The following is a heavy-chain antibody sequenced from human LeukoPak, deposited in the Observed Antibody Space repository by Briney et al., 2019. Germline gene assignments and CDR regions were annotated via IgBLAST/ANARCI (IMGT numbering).Heavy chain of an antibody. CDR3: ARTTVTTKGAMDV. CDR2: ISSSSSYI. CDR1: GFTFSSYS. V-gene: IGHV3-21*01. D-gene: IGHD4-17*01. J-gene: IGHJ6*04. Sequence: GGSLRLSCAASGFTFSSYSMNWVRQAPGKGLEWVSSISSSSSYIYYADSVKGRFTISRDNAKNSLYLQMNSLRAEDTAVYCCARTTVTTKGAMDVWGKGTTVTVSS.